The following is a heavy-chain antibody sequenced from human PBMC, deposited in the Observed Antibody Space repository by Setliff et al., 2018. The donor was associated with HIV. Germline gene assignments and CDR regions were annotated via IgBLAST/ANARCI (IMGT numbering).Heavy chain of an antibody. CDR1: GGYMSGYY. V-gene: IGHV4-59*01. CDR2: ISYSGST. J-gene: IGHJ4*01. CDR3: ARTRGYSYGTLAGFDY. D-gene: IGHD5-18*01. Sequence: SETLSLTCTVSGGYMSGYYWSWIRKPPGKGLEWIGYISYSGSTNYNPSLESRAAMSVDTSKQQFSLEVSSVTAADTAVYYCARTRGYSYGTLAGFDYWGRGSLVTVSS.